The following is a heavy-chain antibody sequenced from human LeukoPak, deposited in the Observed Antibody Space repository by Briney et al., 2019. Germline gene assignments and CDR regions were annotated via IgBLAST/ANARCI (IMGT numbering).Heavy chain of an antibody. CDR3: ASSWYYYDSGSYFFPSYYFDY. D-gene: IGHD3-10*01. J-gene: IGHJ4*02. V-gene: IGHV4-39*07. CDR1: GGSISSSSYY. Sequence: SETLSLTCTVSGGSISSSSYYWGWIRQPPGKGLEWIGSIYYSGSTYYNPSLKSRVTISVDTSKNQFSLKLSSVTAADTAVYYCASSWYYYDSGSYFFPSYYFDYWGQGTLVTVSS. CDR2: IYYSGST.